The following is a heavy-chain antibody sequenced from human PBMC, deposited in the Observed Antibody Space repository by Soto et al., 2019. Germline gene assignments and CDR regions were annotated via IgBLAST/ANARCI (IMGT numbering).Heavy chain of an antibody. CDR3: GRGRSGQIVVFY. J-gene: IGHJ4*02. Sequence: ASVKVSCKASGYTFTGHYIHWVRQAPEQGPEWMGEIGPETGATRYAQKFQGRVTMTRDMSITTVYMELNNLSPDDTAVYYCGRGRSGQIVVFYWGQGTPVTVS. CDR1: GYTFTGHY. CDR2: IGPETGAT. V-gene: IGHV1-2*02. D-gene: IGHD1-26*01.